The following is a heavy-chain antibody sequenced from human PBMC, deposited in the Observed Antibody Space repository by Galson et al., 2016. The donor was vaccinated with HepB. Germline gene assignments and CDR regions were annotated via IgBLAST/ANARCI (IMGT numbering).Heavy chain of an antibody. J-gene: IGHJ4*02. Sequence: SLRLSCAASGLTFSNYGMHWVRQAPGKGLEWVAVTWSDGSNKYYAEAVKGRFTISRDISKNTVYLQMTSLRAEDTAVYYCARDHEEDTAMALAPSFDYWGQGTLVTVSS. CDR2: TWSDGSNK. D-gene: IGHD5-18*01. CDR1: GLTFSNYG. V-gene: IGHV3-33*01. CDR3: ARDHEEDTAMALAPSFDY.